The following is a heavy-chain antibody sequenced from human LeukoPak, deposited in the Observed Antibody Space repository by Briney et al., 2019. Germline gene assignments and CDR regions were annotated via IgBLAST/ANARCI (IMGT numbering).Heavy chain of an antibody. CDR2: IYPGDSDT. Sequence: GESLKISCKGSGYSFSTYWIGWVRQMPGKGLEWMGIIYPGDSDTRYSPSFQGQVTISADKSISTAYLQWSSLKASDTAMYYCARHGGGSSGYYYPAHHWGQGTLVTVSS. V-gene: IGHV5-51*01. CDR3: ARHGGGSSGYYYPAHH. J-gene: IGHJ1*01. CDR1: GYSFSTYW. D-gene: IGHD3-22*01.